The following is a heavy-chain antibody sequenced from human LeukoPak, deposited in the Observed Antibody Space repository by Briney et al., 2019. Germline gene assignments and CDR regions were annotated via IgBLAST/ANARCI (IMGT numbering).Heavy chain of an antibody. CDR3: ARGRGDYFDSSGYFFDY. CDR2: IYTSEST. J-gene: IGHJ4*02. D-gene: IGHD3-22*01. V-gene: IGHV4-4*07. CDR1: GGAISSYY. Sequence: SETLSLTCTVSGGAISSYYWSWIRQPAGKGLEWIGRIYTSESTNYNPSLKSRVTMSVDKSKNQFSLKLTPVTAADTAVYYCARGRGDYFDSSGYFFDYWGQGTLVTVSS.